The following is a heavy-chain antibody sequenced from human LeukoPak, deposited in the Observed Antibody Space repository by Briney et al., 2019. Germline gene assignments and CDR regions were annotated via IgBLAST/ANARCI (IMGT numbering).Heavy chain of an antibody. CDR1: GGSISSSSYY. CDR3: ARDFDTAMVTPYFDY. CDR2: IYYSGST. J-gene: IGHJ4*02. D-gene: IGHD5-18*01. V-gene: IGHV4-39*07. Sequence: SETLSLTCTVSGGSISSSSYYWGWIRQPPGKGLEWIGSIYYSGSTYYNPSLKSRVTISVDTSKNQFSLKLSSVTAADTAVYYCARDFDTAMVTPYFDYWGQGTLVTVSS.